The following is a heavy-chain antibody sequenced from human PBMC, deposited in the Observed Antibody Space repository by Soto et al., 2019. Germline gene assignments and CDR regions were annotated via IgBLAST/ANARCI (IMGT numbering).Heavy chain of an antibody. D-gene: IGHD1-1*01. V-gene: IGHV1-2*02. CDR1: GYTFTGYY. Sequence: ASVKVSCKASGYTFTGYYMHWVRQAPGQGLEWMGWINPNSGGTNYAQKFQGRVTMTRDTSISTAYMELSRLRSDDTAVYYCARVPTNRVMRGQFDYWGQGTLVTVSS. CDR3: ARVPTNRVMRGQFDY. J-gene: IGHJ4*02. CDR2: INPNSGGT.